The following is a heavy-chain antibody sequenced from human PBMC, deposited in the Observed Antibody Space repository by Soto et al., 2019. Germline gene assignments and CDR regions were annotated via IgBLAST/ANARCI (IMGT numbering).Heavy chain of an antibody. Sequence: PSQTLSLTYTVSCGYIVSYDWSWIRQPPGKGLEWIGYIYYSGSTNYNPSLKSRVTISVDTSKNQFSLKLSSVTAADTAVYYCARVWGGAFDIWGQGTMVTVSS. D-gene: IGHD3-10*01. V-gene: IGHV4-59*01. CDR3: ARVWGGAFDI. CDR1: CGYIVSYD. J-gene: IGHJ3*02. CDR2: IYYSGST.